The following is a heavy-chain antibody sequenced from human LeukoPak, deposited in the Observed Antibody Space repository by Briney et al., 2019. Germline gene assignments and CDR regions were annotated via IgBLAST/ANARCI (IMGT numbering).Heavy chain of an antibody. V-gene: IGHV4-59*01. CDR1: GVSISSYY. CDR3: ARGGPNYHDSSPHWFDP. J-gene: IGHJ5*02. D-gene: IGHD3-22*01. Sequence: SETLSLTCTVSGVSISSYYWSWIRQPPGKGLEWIGYIYYSGSTNYNPSLNSRVTISIDTSRNQFSLKLSSVTAADTAVYFCARGGPNYHDSSPHWFDPWGQGTLLTVSS. CDR2: IYYSGST.